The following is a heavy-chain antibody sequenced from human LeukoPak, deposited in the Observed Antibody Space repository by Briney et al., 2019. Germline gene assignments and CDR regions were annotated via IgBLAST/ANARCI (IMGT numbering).Heavy chain of an antibody. J-gene: IGHJ4*02. CDR3: AKYHRSYSATSNQAPIDY. D-gene: IGHD1-26*01. V-gene: IGHV3-23*01. CDR1: GFTFSSYA. CDR2: ISGSGGST. Sequence: GGSLRLPCAASGFTFSSYAMSWVRQAPGKGLEWVSAISGSGGSTYYADSVKGRFTISRDNSKNTLYLQMNSLRAEDTAVYYCAKYHRSYSATSNQAPIDYWGQGTLVTVSS.